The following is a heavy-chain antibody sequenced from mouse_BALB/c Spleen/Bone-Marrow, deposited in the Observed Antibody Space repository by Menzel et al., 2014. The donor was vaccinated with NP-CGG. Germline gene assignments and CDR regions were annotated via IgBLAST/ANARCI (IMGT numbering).Heavy chain of an antibody. CDR2: IWGDGST. V-gene: IGHV2-6-7*01. D-gene: IGHD1-1*01. J-gene: IGHJ3*01. Sequence: QVQLKQSGPGLVAPSQSLSITCTVSGFSLTGYGVNWVRQPPGKGLEWLGMIWGDGSTDYNSALKSRLSISKDNSKSXVFLKMNSLQTDDTARYYCAREPTVVAGAWFAYWGQGTLVTVSA. CDR1: GFSLTGYG. CDR3: AREPTVVAGAWFAY.